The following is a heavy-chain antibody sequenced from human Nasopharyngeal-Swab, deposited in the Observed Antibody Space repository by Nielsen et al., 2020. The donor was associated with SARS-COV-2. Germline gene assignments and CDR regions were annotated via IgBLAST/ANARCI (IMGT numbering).Heavy chain of an antibody. D-gene: IGHD1-14*01. CDR1: GFTFSSYA. CDR2: ISGSGGST. V-gene: IGHV3-23*01. CDR3: AKMSRGPDGY. J-gene: IGHJ4*02. Sequence: GESLKISCAASGFTFSSYAMSWVRQAPGKGLAWVSAISGSGGSTYYADSVKGRFTISRDNSKNTLYLQMNSLRAEDTAVYYCAKMSRGPDGYWGKGTVVTVSS.